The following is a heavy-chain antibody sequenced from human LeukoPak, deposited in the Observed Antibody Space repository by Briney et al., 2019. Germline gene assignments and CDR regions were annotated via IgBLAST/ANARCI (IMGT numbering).Heavy chain of an antibody. J-gene: IGHJ4*02. CDR3: ARRLAYGDLDY. CDR1: GYSFTKYW. D-gene: IGHD4-17*01. Sequence: KAGGSLRLSCKGSGYSFTKYWIGWVRQMPEKGLEWMGIIYPGDSDTRYSPSFQGQVTISADKSISTAYLQWSSLKASDSAMYYCARRLAYGDLDYWGQGTLVTVSS. CDR2: IYPGDSDT. V-gene: IGHV5-51*01.